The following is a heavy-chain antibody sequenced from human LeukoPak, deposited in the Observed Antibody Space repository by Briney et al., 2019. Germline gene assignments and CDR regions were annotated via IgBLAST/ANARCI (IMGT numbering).Heavy chain of an antibody. Sequence: GGSLRLSCAASGFTFSSYGMHWVRQAPGKGLEWVAVIWYDGSNKYYADSVKGRFTISRDNSKNTLYLQMNSLRAEDTAVYYCARDNPLRFLEWLPXYGMDVWGQGTTVTVSS. CDR3: ARDNPLRFLEWLPXYGMDV. D-gene: IGHD3-3*01. CDR1: GFTFSSYG. V-gene: IGHV3-33*08. J-gene: IGHJ6*02. CDR2: IWYDGSNK.